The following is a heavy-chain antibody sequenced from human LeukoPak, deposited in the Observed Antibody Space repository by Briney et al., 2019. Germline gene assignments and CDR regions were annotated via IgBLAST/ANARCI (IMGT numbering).Heavy chain of an antibody. V-gene: IGHV3-7*01. Sequence: GGSLRLSCAASGFTFSDYWMSWVRQAPGKGLEWVANIKQDGSEKYSVDSVKSRFTISRDNAKNSLFLQMNSLRAEDTALYYCARDRGNGFNSYFFDYWGQGTLVTVSS. CDR2: IKQDGSEK. CDR1: GFTFSDYW. D-gene: IGHD5-24*01. J-gene: IGHJ4*02. CDR3: ARDRGNGFNSYFFDY.